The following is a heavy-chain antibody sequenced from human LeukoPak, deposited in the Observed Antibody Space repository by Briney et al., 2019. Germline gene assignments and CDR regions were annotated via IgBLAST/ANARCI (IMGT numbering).Heavy chain of an antibody. V-gene: IGHV3-30*02. CDR1: GFTFSDYS. J-gene: IGHJ4*02. CDR3: AKVRYCSGVNCYPDDN. CDR2: IRYDGNNK. D-gene: IGHD2-15*01. Sequence: GGSLRLSCAASGFTFSDYSMHWVRQAPGKGLNWVAFIRYDGNNKYYADSVKGRFTISRDNSKNTLYLQMNSLRAEDTAVYYCAKVRYCSGVNCYPDDNWGQGTLVTVSS.